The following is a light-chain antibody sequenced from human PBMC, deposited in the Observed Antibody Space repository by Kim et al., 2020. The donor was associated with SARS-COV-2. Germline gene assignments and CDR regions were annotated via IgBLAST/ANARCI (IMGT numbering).Light chain of an antibody. Sequence: PGLPVTDTLTGAGRDVGSSNLDSGNQHHPGKPPKLRFDEVSKRPSGVSHRFSGAKSGNTASLTISGLQAEDEADYNGYSYAGSRGVFGGGTQLTV. CDR2: EVS. V-gene: IGLV2-23*02. J-gene: IGLJ3*02. CDR3: YSYAGSRGV. CDR1: GRDVGSSNL.